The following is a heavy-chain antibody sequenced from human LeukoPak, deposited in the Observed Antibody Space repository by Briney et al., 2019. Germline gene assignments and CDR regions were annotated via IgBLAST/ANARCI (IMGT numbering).Heavy chain of an antibody. V-gene: IGHV3-13*01. CDR2: IGIAGNT. D-gene: IGHD3-10*01. CDR3: ARSYGSGTNDAFDI. J-gene: IGHJ3*02. Sequence: PGGSLRLSCAASGFTFSSYDMHWVRQATGKGLEWVSAIGIAGNTFYAGSVKGRFTISRENAKNSLYLQMNSLRAGDTAVYYCARSYGSGTNDAFDIWGQGTMVTVSS. CDR1: GFTFSSYD.